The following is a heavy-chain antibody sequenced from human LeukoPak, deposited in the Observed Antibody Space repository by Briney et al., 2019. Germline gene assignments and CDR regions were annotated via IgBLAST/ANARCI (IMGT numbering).Heavy chain of an antibody. Sequence: SETLSLTCSVSGGSISSYYWTWIRQPPGKGLEWIGYRYYSVSATYNPSLKSRVTISVDTFKSQFSLKLISVTAADTAIYYCARVRGDFETDWGQGSLVTVSS. CDR2: RYYSVSA. D-gene: IGHD3-16*01. V-gene: IGHV4-59*01. CDR1: GGSISSYY. CDR3: ARVRGDFETD. J-gene: IGHJ1*01.